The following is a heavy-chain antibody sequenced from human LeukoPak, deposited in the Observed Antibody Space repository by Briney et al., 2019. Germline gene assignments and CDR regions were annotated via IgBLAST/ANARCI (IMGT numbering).Heavy chain of an antibody. CDR2: IYSSGSA. J-gene: IGHJ4*02. V-gene: IGHV4-39*01. D-gene: IGHD3-3*01. Sequence: SETLSLTCTVSGGSINSNNYYWGWIRQPPGKGLEWIGSIYSSGSAYYNPSLKSRFTISVDTSKNQFSLRLSSVTAADTAVYYCQSRYLEWLLEYWGQGTLVTVSS. CDR3: QSRYLEWLLEY. CDR1: GGSINSNNYY.